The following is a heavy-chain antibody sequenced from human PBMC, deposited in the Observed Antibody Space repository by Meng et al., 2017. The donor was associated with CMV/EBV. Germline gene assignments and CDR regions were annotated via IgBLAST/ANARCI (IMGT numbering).Heavy chain of an antibody. CDR2: IRCDGSNK. CDR1: GFTFSSYG. D-gene: IGHD2-2*01. V-gene: IGHV3-30*02. CDR3: ANYCSSTSCSTRSDY. J-gene: IGHJ4*02. Sequence: GESLKISCAASGFTFSSYGMHWVRQAPGKGLEWVSFIRCDGSNKYYADSVKGRFTISRDNSKNTLYLQMNRLRAEDTAVYYCANYCSSTSCSTRSDYWGQGTLVTVSS.